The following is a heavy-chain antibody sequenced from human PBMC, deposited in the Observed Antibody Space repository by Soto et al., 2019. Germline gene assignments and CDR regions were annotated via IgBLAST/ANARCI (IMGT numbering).Heavy chain of an antibody. Sequence: EVQLVESGGGLVQPGGSLRLSCAASGFNFRRYWMSWVRQAPGKGLEWVANIKEDGSEQYYVDSVKGRFTIFRDNAKNSLSLQMNSPRDEHTAIYYCARDPTASYGDSLVFDYWGQGTLVIVSS. V-gene: IGHV3-7*01. CDR2: IKEDGSEQ. CDR3: ARDPTASYGDSLVFDY. J-gene: IGHJ4*02. D-gene: IGHD4-17*01. CDR1: GFNFRRYW.